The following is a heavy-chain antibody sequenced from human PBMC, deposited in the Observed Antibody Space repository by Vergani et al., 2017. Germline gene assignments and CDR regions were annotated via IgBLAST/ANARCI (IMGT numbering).Heavy chain of an antibody. CDR3: ARVNYGDSGPCLAY. J-gene: IGHJ4*02. CDR2: IKQDGSET. CDR1: GFIFSNYW. D-gene: IGHD4-17*01. V-gene: IGHV3-7*04. Sequence: EVQLVESGGGLVHPGDSLRLSCAGSGFIFSNYWLTWVRQAPGKGLEWVASIKQDGSETRYVDSVRGRFTISRDNDKKSVSLQMTGLRAEDTAVYYCARVNYGDSGPCLAYWCPGTLVTVSS.